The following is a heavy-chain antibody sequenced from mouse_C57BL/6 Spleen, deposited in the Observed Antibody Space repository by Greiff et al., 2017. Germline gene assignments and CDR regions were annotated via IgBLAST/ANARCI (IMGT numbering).Heavy chain of an antibody. CDR3: ARMLTGTPYYAMDY. Sequence: VQLQQSGGGLVKPGGSLKLSCAASGFTFSDYGMHWVRQAPEKGLEWVAYISSGSSTIYYADTVKGRFTISRDNAKNTLFLQMTSLRSEDTAMYYCARMLTGTPYYAMDYWGQGTSVTVSS. J-gene: IGHJ4*01. D-gene: IGHD4-1*01. V-gene: IGHV5-17*01. CDR2: ISSGSSTI. CDR1: GFTFSDYG.